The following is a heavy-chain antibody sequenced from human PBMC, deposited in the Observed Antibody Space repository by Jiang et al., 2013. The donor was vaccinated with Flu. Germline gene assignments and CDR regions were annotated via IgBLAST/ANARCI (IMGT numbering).Heavy chain of an antibody. Sequence: VKPTQTLTLTCTFSGFSLSTSGMRVSWIRQPPGKALEWLARIDWDDDKFYSTSLKTRLTISKDTSKNQVVLTMTNMDPVDTATYYCARIRPHDPPNDIVVVPAGWGYFDYWGQGTLVTVSS. CDR1: GFSLSTSGMR. V-gene: IGHV2-70*04. CDR2: IDWDDDK. CDR3: ARIRPHDPPNDIVVVPAGWGYFDY. J-gene: IGHJ4*02. D-gene: IGHD2-2*01.